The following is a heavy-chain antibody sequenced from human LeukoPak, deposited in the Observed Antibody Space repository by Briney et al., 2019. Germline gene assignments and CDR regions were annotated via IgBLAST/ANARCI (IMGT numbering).Heavy chain of an antibody. D-gene: IGHD3-10*01. Sequence: NPSETLSLTCTVSGGSIGSYYWSWIRQPPGKGLEWIGEINHSGSTNYNPSLKSRVTISVDTSKNQFSLKLSSVTAADTAVYYCARVGGSGSYQDYWGQGTLVTVSS. CDR2: INHSGST. V-gene: IGHV4-34*01. J-gene: IGHJ4*02. CDR1: GGSIGSYY. CDR3: ARVGGSGSYQDY.